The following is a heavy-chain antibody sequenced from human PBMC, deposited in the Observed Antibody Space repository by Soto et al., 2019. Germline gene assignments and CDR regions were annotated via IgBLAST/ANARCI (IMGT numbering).Heavy chain of an antibody. Sequence: QVQLQESGPGLVKPSETLSLTCTVSGGSISSYYWSWIRQPPGKGLEWIGYIYYSGSTNYNPSLKSRVTISVDTSKNQFSLKLSSVTAADTAVYYCARAIEMATAPFDYWGQGTLVTVSS. V-gene: IGHV4-59*08. CDR1: GGSISSYY. D-gene: IGHD5-18*01. J-gene: IGHJ4*02. CDR2: IYYSGST. CDR3: ARAIEMATAPFDY.